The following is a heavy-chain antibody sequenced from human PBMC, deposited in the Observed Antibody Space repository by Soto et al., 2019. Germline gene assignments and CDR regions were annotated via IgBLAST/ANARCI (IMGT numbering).Heavy chain of an antibody. CDR2: IKQDGSEK. CDR3: ARGAAMAYYYYYGMDV. Sequence: LRLSCAASGFTFSSYWMSWVRQAPGKGLEWVANIKQDGSEKYYVDSVKGRFTISRDNAKNSLYLQMNGLRAEDTAVYYCARGAAMAYYYYYGMDVWGQGTTVTVS. J-gene: IGHJ6*02. D-gene: IGHD5-18*01. V-gene: IGHV3-7*01. CDR1: GFTFSSYW.